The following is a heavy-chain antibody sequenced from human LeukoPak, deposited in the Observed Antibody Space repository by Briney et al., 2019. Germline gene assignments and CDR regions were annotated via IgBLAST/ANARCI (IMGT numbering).Heavy chain of an antibody. V-gene: IGHV1-2*02. J-gene: IGHJ4*02. Sequence: ASVKVSCKASGYTFTGYYMHWVRQAPGQGLEWMGWINPNSGGTNYAQKFQGRVTMTRDTSISTAYMELSRLRSDDTAVYYCARGRERGSSSSFTDYWGQGTLVIVS. CDR3: ARGRERGSSSSFTDY. D-gene: IGHD6-6*01. CDR2: INPNSGGT. CDR1: GYTFTGYY.